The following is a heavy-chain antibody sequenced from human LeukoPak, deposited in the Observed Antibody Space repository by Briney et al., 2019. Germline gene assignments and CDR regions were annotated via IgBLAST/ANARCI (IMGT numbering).Heavy chain of an antibody. J-gene: IGHJ6*02. D-gene: IGHD6-19*01. CDR2: FDPEDGET. CDR1: GYTLTELS. Sequence: ASVKVSCKVSGYTLTELSMRWVRQAPGKGLEWMGGFDPEDGETIYAQKFQGRVTMTEDTSTDTAYMELSSLRSEDTAVYYCATDLGAVAGTYYYYGMDVWGQGTTVTVSS. V-gene: IGHV1-24*01. CDR3: ATDLGAVAGTYYYYGMDV.